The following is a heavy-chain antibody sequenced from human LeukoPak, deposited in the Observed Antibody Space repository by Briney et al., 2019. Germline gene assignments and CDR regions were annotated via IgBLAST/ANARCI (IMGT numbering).Heavy chain of an antibody. CDR1: GGSFSGYY. J-gene: IGHJ4*02. D-gene: IGHD6-13*01. CDR2: INHSEST. Sequence: SETLSLTCAVYGGSFSGYYWSWIRQPPGKGLEWIGEINHSESTNYNPSLKRRVTISVDTSQNQFSVRLSSVTAADTAVYYCARGRYLTTGGGAAAGFLDYWGQGTLVTVSS. CDR3: ARGRYLTTGGGAAAGFLDY. V-gene: IGHV4-34*01.